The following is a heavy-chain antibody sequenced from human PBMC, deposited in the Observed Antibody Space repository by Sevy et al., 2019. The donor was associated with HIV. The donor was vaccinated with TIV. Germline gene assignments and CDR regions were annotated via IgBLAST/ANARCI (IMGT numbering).Heavy chain of an antibody. CDR2: TYTSGSP. V-gene: IGHV4-4*07. CDR1: GGSISNYR. J-gene: IGHJ4*02. CDR3: ARGGVSTTTPFDY. D-gene: IGHD3-16*02. Sequence: SETLSLTCTVSGGSISNYRWSWIRQPAGKGLEWIGRTYTSGSPNYNPSLKSRVAMSVDTSKNQFSLKLSSVTAADTAVYYCARGGVSTTTPFDYWGQGTLFTVSS.